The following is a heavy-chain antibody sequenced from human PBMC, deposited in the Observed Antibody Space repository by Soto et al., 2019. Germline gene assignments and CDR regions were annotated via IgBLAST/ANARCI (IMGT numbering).Heavy chain of an antibody. CDR1: GFSFSSYA. CDR2: ISGTGGST. CDR3: AKDLPNSARVLLYYFGH. D-gene: IGHD3-10*01. J-gene: IGHJ4*02. V-gene: IGHV3-23*01. Sequence: EVQLLESGGGLVQPGGSLRLSCAASGFSFSSYAMSWVRQAPGKGLEWVSAISGTGGSTYYADSVKGRFTISRDNSKSTLYLQMNSLRAEDTAVYYCAKDLPNSARVLLYYFGHWGQGILVTVSS.